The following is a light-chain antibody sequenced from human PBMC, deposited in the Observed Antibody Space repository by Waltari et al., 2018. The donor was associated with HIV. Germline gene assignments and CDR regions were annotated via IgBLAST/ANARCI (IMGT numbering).Light chain of an antibody. CDR1: SSNIGNNA. V-gene: IGLV1-36*01. CDR2: YDD. Sequence: QSVLTQPPSVSEAPRQRVTISCSGTSSNIGNNAVTWYQQVPGKPPKLLIYYDDLLSSGVSDRFSASKSGTSASLAIRGLQSEDEADYYCAAWDDSLNGYVFGSGTKVTVL. J-gene: IGLJ1*01. CDR3: AAWDDSLNGYV.